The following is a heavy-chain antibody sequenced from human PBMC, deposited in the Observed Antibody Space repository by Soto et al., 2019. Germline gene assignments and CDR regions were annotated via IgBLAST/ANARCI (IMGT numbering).Heavy chain of an antibody. CDR1: GFTFSDHY. J-gene: IGHJ4*02. CDR2: IRDKPNAYTT. V-gene: IGHV3-72*01. CDR3: AKTFGNTWDSHYPDY. Sequence: GGSLRLSCAASGFTFSDHYMDWVRQAPGKGLEWVGRIRDKPNAYTTEYAASVIGRFIISRDDSDNSLYLQMYGLTTEDTAVYYCAKTFGNTWDSHYPDYWGQGALVTVSS. D-gene: IGHD1-26*01.